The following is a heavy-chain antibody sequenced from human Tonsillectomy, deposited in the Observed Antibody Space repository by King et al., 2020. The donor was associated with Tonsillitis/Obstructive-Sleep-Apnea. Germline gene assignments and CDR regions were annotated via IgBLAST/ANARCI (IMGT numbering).Heavy chain of an antibody. Sequence: VQLVESGGGLVKPGGSLRLSCAASGFTFSNAWMSWVRQAPGKGLEWVGRIKTKTDGGTTDYAAPLKGRLTISRDASKNTLSLQMNRLKTGDTAVYYCTTDGDSSSWPKDYYYMDVWGKGTTVTVSS. CDR3: TTDGDSSSWPKDYYYMDV. V-gene: IGHV3-15*01. D-gene: IGHD6-13*01. J-gene: IGHJ6*03. CDR2: IKTKTDGGTT. CDR1: GFTFSNAW.